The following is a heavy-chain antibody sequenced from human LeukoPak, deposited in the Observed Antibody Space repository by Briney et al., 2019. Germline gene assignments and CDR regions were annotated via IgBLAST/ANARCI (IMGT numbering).Heavy chain of an antibody. CDR1: GGSISSISYY. V-gene: IGHV4-39*01. CDR2: IYYSGST. J-gene: IGHJ4*02. Sequence: SETLSLTCTVAGGSISSISYYWGWILQPPGKGLEWIGSIYYSGSTYYNPSLKSRVTISVDTSKNQFSLKLSSVTAADPAVYYCARQASGEVAAIAFDYWGQGTLVSVSS. CDR3: ARQASGEVAAIAFDY. D-gene: IGHD2-15*01.